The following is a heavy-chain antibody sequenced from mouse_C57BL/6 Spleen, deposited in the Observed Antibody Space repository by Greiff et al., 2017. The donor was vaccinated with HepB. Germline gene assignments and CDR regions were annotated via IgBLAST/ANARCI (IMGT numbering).Heavy chain of an antibody. CDR3: ARPSYYDYFWFAY. J-gene: IGHJ3*01. CDR2: ISSGSSTI. CDR1: GFTFSDYG. V-gene: IGHV5-17*01. Sequence: EVQGVESGGGLVKPGGSLKLSCAASGFTFSDYGMHWVRQAPEKGLEWVAYISSGSSTIYYVDTVKGRFTISRDNAKNTLFLQMTSLRSEDTAMYYCARPSYYDYFWFAYWGQGTLVTVSA. D-gene: IGHD2-4*01.